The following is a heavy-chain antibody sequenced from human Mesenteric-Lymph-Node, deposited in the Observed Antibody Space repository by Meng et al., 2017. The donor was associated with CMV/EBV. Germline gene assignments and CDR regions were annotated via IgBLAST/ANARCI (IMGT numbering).Heavy chain of an antibody. J-gene: IGHJ4*02. V-gene: IGHV1-2*04. CDR3: ATTRRPGYCTSTNCFIFDY. Sequence: ASVKVSCKASGYTFTGYYMHWVRQAPGQGLEWMGWINPNSGGTNYAQKFQGSITMTRDTSINTAYLDLSSLRSDDTALYYCATTRRPGYCTSTNCFIFDYWGQGTLVTVSS. CDR1: GYTFTGYY. CDR2: INPNSGGT. D-gene: IGHD2-2*01.